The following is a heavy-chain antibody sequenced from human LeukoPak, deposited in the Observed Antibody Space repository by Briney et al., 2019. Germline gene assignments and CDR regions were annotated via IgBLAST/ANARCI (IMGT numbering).Heavy chain of an antibody. Sequence: PSETLSLTCTVSGDSIYTYYWSWIRQPPGKGLEWIGYVHYSGNTGYNPSLKSRVTISTDTSKNLFSLNLRSVTAADTALYYCARRRRVAAAGSGPFGYWGQGTLVTVSS. CDR3: ARRRRVAAAGSGPFGY. D-gene: IGHD6-13*01. CDR1: GDSIYTYY. CDR2: VHYSGNT. V-gene: IGHV4-59*08. J-gene: IGHJ4*02.